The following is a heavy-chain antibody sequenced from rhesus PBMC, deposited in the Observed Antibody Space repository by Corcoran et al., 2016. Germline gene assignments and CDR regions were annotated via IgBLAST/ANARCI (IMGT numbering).Heavy chain of an antibody. D-gene: IGHD3-9*01. CDR3: ARGYYEDDYGYYYTSYGLDS. Sequence: EVQLVESGGGLVQPGGSLRLSCAASGFTFSSYWMYWVRQAPGKGLEWVSRINSEGINPTYPGAMKGRFTISSEKAKNSLYLQMNSLRAEDTAVYYCARGYYEDDYGYYYTSYGLDSWGQGVVVTVSS. V-gene: IGHV3-119*01. J-gene: IGHJ6*01. CDR1: GFTFSSYW. CDR2: INSEGINP.